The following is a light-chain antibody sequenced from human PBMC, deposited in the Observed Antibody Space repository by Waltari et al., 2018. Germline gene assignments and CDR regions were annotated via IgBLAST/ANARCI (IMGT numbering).Light chain of an antibody. CDR2: KVS. V-gene: IGKV2-30*01. J-gene: IGKJ1*01. Sequence: DVVMTQSPLFLPVTLGQPASISCRSRQSLVSSDGNTYFNWVQQRPGQTPRSLVYKVSNRASGVPDRFIGSGSGTDFTLRISRVEAEDVGVYYCMQGIHRPWTFGQGTKVEIK. CDR3: MQGIHRPWT. CDR1: QSLVSSDGNTY.